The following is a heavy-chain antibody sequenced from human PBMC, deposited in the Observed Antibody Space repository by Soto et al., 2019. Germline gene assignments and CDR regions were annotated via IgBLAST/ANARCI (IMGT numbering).Heavy chain of an antibody. CDR2: ISPYTGNT. CDR3: VMVDNYITPTPQDV. CDR1: GYIFVNYG. Sequence: QVQLVQSGDEVKKPGASVKVSCKASGYIFVNYGIAWVRQAPGQGLEWMGWISPYTGNTHSATKVQGRLTMTTDTASSTAYMDLGSLTSDDTAVYYCVMVDNYITPTPQDVWGQGTTVTVSS. V-gene: IGHV1-18*01. J-gene: IGHJ6*02. D-gene: IGHD5-12*01.